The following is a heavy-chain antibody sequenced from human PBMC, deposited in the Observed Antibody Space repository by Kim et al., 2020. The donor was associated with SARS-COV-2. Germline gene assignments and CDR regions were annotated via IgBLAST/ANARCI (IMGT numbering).Heavy chain of an antibody. V-gene: IGHV3-21*01. J-gene: IGHJ4*02. CDR1: GFSFRSYT. Sequence: GGSLRLSCVASGFSFRSYTLNWVRQAPGKGLEWVSTIGDNSSSIYYADSVKGRFTISRDDAKNSLFLQMHSLRVEDTAVYYCARDSLAGTSPPGDYWGQGTLVTVSS. CDR2: IGDNSSSI. CDR3: ARDSLAGTSPPGDY. D-gene: IGHD6-19*01.